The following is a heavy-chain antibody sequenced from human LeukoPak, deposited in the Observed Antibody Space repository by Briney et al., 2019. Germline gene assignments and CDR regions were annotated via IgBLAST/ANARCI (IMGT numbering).Heavy chain of an antibody. D-gene: IGHD3-10*01. Sequence: GGSLRLSCAASGFIFRSYWMSWVRQAPGKGLEWVANIKPDGSEKKSVDFVKGRFTISRDNANNSLYLQMNSLRTEDTAVYFCARDYYGSGSYYTSNYYYGMDVWGQGTTVTVSS. J-gene: IGHJ6*02. V-gene: IGHV3-7*01. CDR3: ARDYYGSGSYYTSNYYYGMDV. CDR1: GFIFRSYW. CDR2: IKPDGSEK.